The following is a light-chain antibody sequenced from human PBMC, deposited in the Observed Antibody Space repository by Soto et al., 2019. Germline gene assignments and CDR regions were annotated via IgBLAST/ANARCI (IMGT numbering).Light chain of an antibody. CDR2: GTS. CDR3: QQYRSSPFP. CDR1: QSVSSGY. J-gene: IGKJ3*01. Sequence: EIVLTQSPGTLSLSPGERATLSCRASQSVSSGYLAWYQQKPGQAPRLLIYGTSRRATGIPDRFSGSGSGTDFTLTISRLEPEDCAVYYCQQYRSSPFPFGPGTKVDIK. V-gene: IGKV3-20*01.